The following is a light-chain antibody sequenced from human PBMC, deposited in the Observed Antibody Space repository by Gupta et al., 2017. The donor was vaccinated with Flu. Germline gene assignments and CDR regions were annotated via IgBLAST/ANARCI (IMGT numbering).Light chain of an antibody. CDR3: QSAESSGTTYVV. CDR1: ALPKKY. CDR2: KDS. J-gene: IGLJ2*01. V-gene: IGLV3-25*03. Sequence: QTASITCSGDALPKKYAYWYHQKPGQAPVLLIYKDSERHSGVPERFSGSSSGTTGTLTISGVQAEDEADYYCQSAESSGTTYVVFGGGTKLTVL.